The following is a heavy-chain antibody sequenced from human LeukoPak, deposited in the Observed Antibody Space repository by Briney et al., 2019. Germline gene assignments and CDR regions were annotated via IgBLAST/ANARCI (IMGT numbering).Heavy chain of an antibody. CDR2: ISAYNKR. CDR1: GYTFTSYI. V-gene: IGHV1-18*01. D-gene: IGHD4-17*01. CDR3: ARVSAPPDYGDYVSENWFDP. J-gene: IGHJ5*02. Sequence: GASVKVSCKASGYTFTSYIINWVRQAPRQGLEWMGWISAYNKRNYAQKFQGRVTMTTDTSTSTAYMELRNLRSDDTAVYYCARVSAPPDYGDYVSENWFDPWGQGTLVTVSS.